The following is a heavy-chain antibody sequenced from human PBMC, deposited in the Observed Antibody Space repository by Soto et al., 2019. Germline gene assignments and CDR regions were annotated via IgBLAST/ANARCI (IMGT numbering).Heavy chain of an antibody. J-gene: IGHJ6*02. CDR2: IIPILGIA. D-gene: IGHD2-15*01. CDR3: AREEGDIVSGMDV. CDR1: GGTFSSYT. V-gene: IGHV1-69*08. Sequence: QVQLVQSGAEVKKPGSSVKVSCKASGGTFSSYTISWVRQAPGQGHEWMGRIIPILGIANYAQKFQGRVTITADKSTSTAYMELSSLRSEDTAVYYCAREEGDIVSGMDVWGQGTTVTVSS.